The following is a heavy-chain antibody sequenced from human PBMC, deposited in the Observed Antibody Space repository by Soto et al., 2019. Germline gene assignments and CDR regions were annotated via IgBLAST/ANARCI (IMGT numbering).Heavy chain of an antibody. CDR3: ARVRGIAVAGTARNYYYMDV. Sequence: GGSLRLSCAASGFTFSDHYMDWVRQAPGKGLEWVGRTRNKANSYTTEYAALVKGRFTITKDDSKKSLYLQMNSLKTEDTAVYYCARVRGIAVAGTARNYYYMDVWGKGTTVTVSS. CDR1: GFTFSDHY. D-gene: IGHD6-19*01. V-gene: IGHV3-72*01. J-gene: IGHJ6*03. CDR2: TRNKANSYTT.